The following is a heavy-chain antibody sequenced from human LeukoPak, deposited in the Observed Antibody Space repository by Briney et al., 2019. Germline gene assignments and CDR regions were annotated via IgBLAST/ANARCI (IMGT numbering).Heavy chain of an antibody. V-gene: IGHV3-30*18. CDR3: AKDLPDYSNYVYYYYGMDV. Sequence: GGSLRLSCTASGFTVSDNYMSWVRQAPGKGLEWVAVISYDGSNKYYADSVKGRFTISRDNSKNTLYLQMNSLRAEDTAVYYCAKDLPDYSNYVYYYYGMDVWGQGTTVTVSS. D-gene: IGHD4-11*01. J-gene: IGHJ6*02. CDR2: ISYDGSNK. CDR1: GFTVSDNY.